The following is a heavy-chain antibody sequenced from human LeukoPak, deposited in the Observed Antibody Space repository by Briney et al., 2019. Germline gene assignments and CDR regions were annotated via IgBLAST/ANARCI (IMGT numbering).Heavy chain of an antibody. CDR2: IRYDGSNK. D-gene: IGHD3-10*01. J-gene: IGHJ6*02. V-gene: IGHV3-30*02. CDR1: GFTFSSYG. CDR3: AKDGYYGSGSYFYYYYYGMDV. Sequence: GGSLRLSCAAPGFTFSSYGMHWVRQAPGKGLEWVAFIRYDGSNKYYADSVKGRFTISRDNSKNTLYLQMNSLRAEDTAVYYCAKDGYYGSGSYFYYYYYGMDVWGQGTTVTVSS.